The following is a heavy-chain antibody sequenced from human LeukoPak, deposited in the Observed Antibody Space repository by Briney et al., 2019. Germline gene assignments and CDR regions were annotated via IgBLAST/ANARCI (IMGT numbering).Heavy chain of an antibody. V-gene: IGHV4-39*07. CDR1: GDSISSDNYS. CDR2: IYYGVNT. CDR3: AGEMATMNFDY. Sequence: LETLSLTCTVSGDSISSDNYSWGWVRQPPGKGLEWIGNIYYGVNTYYNPSLKSRVTISVDTSKNQFSLKLSSVTAADTAVYYCAGEMATMNFDYWGQGTLVTVSS. J-gene: IGHJ4*02. D-gene: IGHD5-24*01.